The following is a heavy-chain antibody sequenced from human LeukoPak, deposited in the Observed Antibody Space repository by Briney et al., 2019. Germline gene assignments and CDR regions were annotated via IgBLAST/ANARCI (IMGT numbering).Heavy chain of an antibody. Sequence: GESLNISCKHSEYSFPNYCIGLVRHLPGKGQEWMGIIYPDDSDTRYSPSFQGQVTISAGRAISTAYLQWSSLKASDTAMYYCARPGDGGVIYWGEGTLVTVSS. J-gene: IGHJ4*02. D-gene: IGHD3-16*01. CDR2: IYPDDSDT. V-gene: IGHV5-51*01. CDR3: ARPGDGGVIY. CDR1: EYSFPNYC.